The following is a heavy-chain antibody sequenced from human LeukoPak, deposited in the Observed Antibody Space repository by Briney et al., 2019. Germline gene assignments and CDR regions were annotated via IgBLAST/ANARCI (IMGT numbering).Heavy chain of an antibody. CDR3: TTDGYSGIVVVVVDFDY. J-gene: IGHJ4*02. CDR2: IGTTGSTV. Sequence: GGSLRLSCAASGITFNNYEMNWVRQAPGKGLEWLSFIGTTGSTVYYADSVKGRFTISRDNAKSSLSLQMNSLKTEDTAVYYCTTDGYSGIVVVVVDFDYWGQGTLVTVSS. V-gene: IGHV3-48*03. CDR1: GITFNNYE. D-gene: IGHD2-15*01.